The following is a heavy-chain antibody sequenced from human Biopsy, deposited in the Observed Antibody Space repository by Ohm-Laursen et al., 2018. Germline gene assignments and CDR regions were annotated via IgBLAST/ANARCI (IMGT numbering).Heavy chain of an antibody. CDR2: INPDNGGT. V-gene: IGHV1-2*02. Sequence: ASVKVSCKSSGYTFTGYYLHWVRQAPGQGLEWMGWINPDNGGTNHAQKFQGRVTVTRDTSISTAYVEVTSLRSDDTAVYCCVRSRAGGATWGMDVWGQGTRVTVSS. J-gene: IGHJ6*02. CDR1: GYTFTGYY. CDR3: VRSRAGGATWGMDV. D-gene: IGHD3-16*01.